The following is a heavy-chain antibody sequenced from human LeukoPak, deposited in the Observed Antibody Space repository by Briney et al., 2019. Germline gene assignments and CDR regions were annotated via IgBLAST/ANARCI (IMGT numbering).Heavy chain of an antibody. D-gene: IGHD2-15*01. Sequence: GGSLRLSCAASGFTFSSYSMNWVRQAPGKGLEWVSSISSRATYIYYADSVKGRFTISRDSAKNSLYLQMNSLRAEDTAVYYCAREGGAEDFDYWGQGTLVTVSS. CDR3: AREGGAEDFDY. J-gene: IGHJ4*02. CDR2: ISSRATYI. CDR1: GFTFSSYS. V-gene: IGHV3-21*01.